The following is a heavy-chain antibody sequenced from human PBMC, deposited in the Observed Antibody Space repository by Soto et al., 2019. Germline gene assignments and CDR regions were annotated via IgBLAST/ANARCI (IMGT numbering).Heavy chain of an antibody. V-gene: IGHV5-51*01. J-gene: IGHJ6*02. CDR2: IYPGDSDT. CDR3: ARELGGTYEYYALDA. Sequence: GESLKISCQGSGYRFSSYWIAWVRQMPGKGLEWMGIIYPGDSDTRYSPSFEGQVTISVDKSSNTAYLQWSSLKASDAAVYYCARELGGTYEYYALDAWGQGTTVTVSS. CDR1: GYRFSSYW. D-gene: IGHD6-6*01.